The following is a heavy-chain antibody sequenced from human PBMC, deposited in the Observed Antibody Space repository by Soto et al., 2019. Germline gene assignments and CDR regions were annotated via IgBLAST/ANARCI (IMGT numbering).Heavy chain of an antibody. CDR1: GGSISSYY. J-gene: IGHJ4*02. CDR3: ARRYGVYFDY. V-gene: IGHV4-59*08. D-gene: IGHD4-17*01. CDR2: IYYSGST. Sequence: SETLSLTCTVSGGSISSYYWNWIRQPPGKGLEWIGYIYYSGSTNYNPSLKSRVTISVDTSKNRFSLKLSSVTAADTAVYYCARRYGVYFDYWGQGTLVTVSS.